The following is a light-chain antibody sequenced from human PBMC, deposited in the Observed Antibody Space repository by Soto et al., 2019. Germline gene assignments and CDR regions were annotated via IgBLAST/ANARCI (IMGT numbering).Light chain of an antibody. CDR2: EGT. Sequence: QSVLTQPASVSGSPGQSITISCTGTSSDVGSYNLVSWYQQHPGKAPKLMIYEGTKRPSGVSHRFSGSKSGNTASLTISGLQAEDEADYYCCSYAGSSTFVFGGGTQLTVL. CDR3: CSYAGSSTFV. CDR1: SSDVGSYNL. J-gene: IGLJ2*01. V-gene: IGLV2-23*03.